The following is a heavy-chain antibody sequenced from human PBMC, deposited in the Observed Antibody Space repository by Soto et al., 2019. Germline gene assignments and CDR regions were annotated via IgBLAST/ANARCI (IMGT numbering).Heavy chain of an antibody. CDR2: IWYDGSNK. D-gene: IGHD5-12*01. CDR3: ARDSGYDYFDY. J-gene: IGHJ4*02. CDR1: GFTFSSYG. Sequence: SLRLSCAASGFTFSSYGMHWVRQAPGKGLEWVAVIWYDGSNKYYADSVKGRFTISRDNSKNTLYLQMNSLRAEDTVVYYCARDSGYDYFDYWGQGTLVTVSS. V-gene: IGHV3-33*01.